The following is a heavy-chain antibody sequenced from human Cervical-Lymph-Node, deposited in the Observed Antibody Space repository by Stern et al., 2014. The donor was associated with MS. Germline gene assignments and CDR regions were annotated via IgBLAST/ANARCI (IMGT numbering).Heavy chain of an antibody. J-gene: IGHJ6*02. D-gene: IGHD3-16*02. Sequence: QLVQSGGGLVKPGGSLRLSCAASEFSFSTYTMNWVRQAPGEGLEWVSSITSTGAYEYYVDSVKGRFTISRDNAKNSVYLQMNSLRAEDTAVYYCVRDSLMDVWGQGTTVTVSS. CDR1: EFSFSTYT. CDR2: ITSTGAYE. CDR3: VRDSLMDV. V-gene: IGHV3-21*01.